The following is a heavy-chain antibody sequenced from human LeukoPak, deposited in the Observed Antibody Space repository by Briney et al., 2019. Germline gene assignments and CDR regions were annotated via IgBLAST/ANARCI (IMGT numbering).Heavy chain of an antibody. CDR3: AASYFDAFHI. J-gene: IGHJ3*02. D-gene: IGHD2/OR15-2a*01. CDR1: SDSISSSNW. V-gene: IGHV4-4*02. Sequence: SETLSLTCAVSSDSISSSNWWSWVRQPPGKGLEWIGEIYHSGNTNYNPSLMSRVTISVDKSKNQFSLKLSSVTAADTAVYYCAASYFDAFHIWGQGTVVTVSS. CDR2: IYHSGNT.